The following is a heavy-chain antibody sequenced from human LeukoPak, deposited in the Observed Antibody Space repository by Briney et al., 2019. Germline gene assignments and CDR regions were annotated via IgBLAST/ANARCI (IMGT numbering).Heavy chain of an antibody. D-gene: IGHD4-11*01. V-gene: IGHV1-18*01. CDR2: ISGLNGDT. CDR3: ARGTVSGEDYYYMDV. CDR1: GYTFTSYG. J-gene: IGHJ6*03. Sequence: ASVKVSCKASGYTFTSYGISWVRQAPGEGLEWMGWISGLNGDTKHAQRIQGRVTLTTDTSTRTAYMELRSLRSDDTAVYYCARGTVSGEDYYYMDVWGKGTTVTVSS.